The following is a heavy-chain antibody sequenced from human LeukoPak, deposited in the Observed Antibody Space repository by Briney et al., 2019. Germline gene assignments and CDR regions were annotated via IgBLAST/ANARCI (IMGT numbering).Heavy chain of an antibody. D-gene: IGHD3-10*01. J-gene: IGHJ5*02. Sequence: ASVKVSCKASGGTFSSYAISWVRQAPGQGLEWMGGIIPIFGTANYAQKFQGRVTITADESTSTAYMELSSLRSDDTAVYYCARDGSGSYRFDPWGQGTLVTVSS. CDR3: ARDGSGSYRFDP. CDR1: GGTFSSYA. CDR2: IIPIFGTA. V-gene: IGHV1-69*13.